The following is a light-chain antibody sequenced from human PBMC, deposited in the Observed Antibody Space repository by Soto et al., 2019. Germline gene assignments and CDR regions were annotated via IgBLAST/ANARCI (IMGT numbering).Light chain of an antibody. Sequence: QSVLTQPASVSGSPGQSITISCTGTSSDVGGYNYVSWYQQHPGKAPKLMIYDNNKRPSGIPDRFSGSKSGTSATLGITGLQTGDEADYYCGTWDSSLRAAVFGGGTKVTVL. CDR1: SSDVGGYNY. CDR2: DNN. CDR3: GTWDSSLRAAV. J-gene: IGLJ3*02. V-gene: IGLV1-51*01.